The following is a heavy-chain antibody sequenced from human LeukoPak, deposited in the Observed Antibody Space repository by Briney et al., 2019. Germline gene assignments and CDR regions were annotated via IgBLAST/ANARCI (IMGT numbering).Heavy chain of an antibody. D-gene: IGHD6-19*01. CDR3: AKDARRTFGLSSGLYRGSYYFDY. Sequence: GGSLRLSCAASEFTFSSYFMNWVRQAPGKGLEWVSSISSGSTYIYYADSVKGRFTISRDNAKNSLYLQMNSLRAEDTAVYYCAKDARRTFGLSSGLYRGSYYFDYWGQGTLVTVSS. V-gene: IGHV3-21*01. CDR2: ISSGSTYI. J-gene: IGHJ4*02. CDR1: EFTFSSYF.